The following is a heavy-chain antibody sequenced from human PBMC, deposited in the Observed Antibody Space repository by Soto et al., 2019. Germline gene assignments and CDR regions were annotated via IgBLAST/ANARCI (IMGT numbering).Heavy chain of an antibody. CDR1: GFTFSNYG. Sequence: EVQLLESGGGSLQPGGSLRLSCVVSGFTFSNYGMSWVRQAPGKGLEWVLATSGSGDTTYYADSVKGRFTISRDNSKNTLYVQMNSLRADDTAVYYCAKDLGYDGSGIEIWGQGTLVTVSP. V-gene: IGHV3-23*01. J-gene: IGHJ4*02. CDR3: AKDLGYDGSGIEI. CDR2: TSGSGDTT. D-gene: IGHD3-10*01.